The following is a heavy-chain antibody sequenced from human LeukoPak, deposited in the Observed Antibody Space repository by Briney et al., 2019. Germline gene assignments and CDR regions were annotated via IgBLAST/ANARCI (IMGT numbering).Heavy chain of an antibody. CDR2: ISAYTHNT. CDR3: ARRSSGYYGEWYFDV. Sequence: ASVKVSCKASGYTSSIYGITWVRQAPGQGLEWMGWISAYTHNTNYVQKFQGRVTMTTDTSTSTAYMELRSLRSDDTAVYYCARRSSGYYGEWYFDVWGRGTLVTVSS. D-gene: IGHD3-22*01. CDR1: GYTSSIYG. V-gene: IGHV1-18*01. J-gene: IGHJ2*01.